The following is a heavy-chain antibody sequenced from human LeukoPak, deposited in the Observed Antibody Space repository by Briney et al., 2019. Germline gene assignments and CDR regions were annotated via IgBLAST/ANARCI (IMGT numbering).Heavy chain of an antibody. CDR3: ARGFPPRRNYDSSGYYSYYFDY. J-gene: IGHJ4*02. CDR2: IIPIFGTA. CDR1: GGTFSSYT. Sequence: SVKVSCKASGGTFSSYTINWVRQAPGQGLEWMGGIIPIFGTAYYAQKFQGRVTITADESTSTAYMELSSLKSEDTAVYYCARGFPPRRNYDSSGYYSYYFDYWGQGTLVTVSS. D-gene: IGHD3-22*01. V-gene: IGHV1-69*13.